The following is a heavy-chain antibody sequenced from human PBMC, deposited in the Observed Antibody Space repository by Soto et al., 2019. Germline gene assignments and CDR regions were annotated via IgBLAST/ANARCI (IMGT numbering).Heavy chain of an antibody. D-gene: IGHD3-9*01. CDR1: GGSFSGYY. CDR3: ARGGYYDILTVYY. Sequence: QVQLQQWGAGLLKPSETLSLTCAVYGGSFSGYYWSWIRQPPGKGLEWIGEINHSGSTNYNPSLKSRVTISVDTSKNQFSLKLSSVTAADTAVYYCARGGYYDILTVYYWGQGTLVTVSS. J-gene: IGHJ4*02. V-gene: IGHV4-34*01. CDR2: INHSGST.